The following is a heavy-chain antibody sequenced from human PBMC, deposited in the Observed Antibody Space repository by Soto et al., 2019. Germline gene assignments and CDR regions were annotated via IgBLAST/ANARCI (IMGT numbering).Heavy chain of an antibody. CDR3: ARARSPLLYYVSSGYYNFDY. Sequence: SETLSLTCTVSGGSVSSGSYYWSWIRQPPGKGLEWIGYIYYSGSTNYNPSLKSRVTISVDTSKNQFSLKLSSVTAADTAVYYCARARSPLLYYVSSGYYNFDYWGQGTLVTVSS. V-gene: IGHV4-61*01. CDR2: IYYSGST. D-gene: IGHD3-22*01. CDR1: GGSVSSGSYY. J-gene: IGHJ4*02.